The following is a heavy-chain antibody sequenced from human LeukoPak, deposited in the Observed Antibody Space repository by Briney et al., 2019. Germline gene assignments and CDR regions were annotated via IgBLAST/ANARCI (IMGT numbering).Heavy chain of an antibody. Sequence: ASVKVSCKTSGYTFTNYGISWVRQAPGQGLEWMGWISAYNGNTNYEQKFQGRVTMTTDTMTTDTSTSTAYMELRSLRSEDTAVYYCARGADYDILTGPRRRNWFDPWGQGTLVTVSS. D-gene: IGHD3-9*01. CDR1: GYTFTNYG. CDR2: ISAYNGNT. J-gene: IGHJ5*02. V-gene: IGHV1-18*01. CDR3: ARGADYDILTGPRRRNWFDP.